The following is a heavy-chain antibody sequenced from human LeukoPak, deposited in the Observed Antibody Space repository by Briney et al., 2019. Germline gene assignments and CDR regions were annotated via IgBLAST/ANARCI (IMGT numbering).Heavy chain of an antibody. D-gene: IGHD3-10*01. J-gene: IGHJ4*02. V-gene: IGHV1-2*04. CDR1: GYTFTSYA. CDR3: ARVNYYGSGSYYDY. CDR2: INPNSGGT. Sequence: ASVKVSCKASGYTFTSYAMNWVRQAPGQGLEWMGWINPNSGGTNYAQKFQGWVTMTRDTSISTAYMELSRLRSDDTAVYYCARVNYYGSGSYYDYWGQGTLVTVSS.